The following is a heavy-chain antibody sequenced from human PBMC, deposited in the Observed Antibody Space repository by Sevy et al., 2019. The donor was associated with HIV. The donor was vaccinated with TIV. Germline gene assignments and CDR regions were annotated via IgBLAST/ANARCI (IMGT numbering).Heavy chain of an antibody. V-gene: IGHV3-30-3*01. CDR1: GFMFSDYS. J-gene: IGHJ4*02. Sequence: GGSLRLSCAVSGFMFSDYSMHWIRQAPGKGLEWVTLISYDGSNKFYAGSVQGRFTISRDNSKNILFLQMNSVRDEDXXXXXXXXXXRHGLPDYWGQGTLVTVSS. CDR3: XXXXRHGLPDY. CDR2: ISYDGSNK.